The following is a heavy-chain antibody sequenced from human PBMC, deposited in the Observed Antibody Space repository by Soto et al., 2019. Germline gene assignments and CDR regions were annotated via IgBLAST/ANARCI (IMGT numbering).Heavy chain of an antibody. D-gene: IGHD2-2*02. J-gene: IGHJ5*02. CDR3: ARVHGYCSSTSCYNSWIVP. CDR1: GFTFSDYY. V-gene: IGHV3-11*01. CDR2: ISSSGSTI. Sequence: PGGSLRLSCAASGFTFSDYYMSWIRQAPGKGLEWVSYISSSGSTIYYADSVKGRFTISRDNAKNSLYLPMNSLRAEDTAVYYCARVHGYCSSTSCYNSWIVPCRQGTLVTVSS.